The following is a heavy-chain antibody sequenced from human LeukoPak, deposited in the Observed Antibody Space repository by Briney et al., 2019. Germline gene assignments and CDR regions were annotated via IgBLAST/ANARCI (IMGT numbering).Heavy chain of an antibody. CDR3: AKGGHHYNPFYN. J-gene: IGHJ4*02. D-gene: IGHD3-22*01. CDR1: GFTFSSSP. V-gene: IGHV3-23*01. CDR2: INAGGRDT. Sequence: GGSLRLSCVVSGFTFSSSPMGGVRQAPGEGGEGGSGINAGGRDTFYADSVQGRCTISRDNSKNTLSLQLNSLRAEDTAIYFCAKGGHHYNPFYNWGQGTLVTVSS.